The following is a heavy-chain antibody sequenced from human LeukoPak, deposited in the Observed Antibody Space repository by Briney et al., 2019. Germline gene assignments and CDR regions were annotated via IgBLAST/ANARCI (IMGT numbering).Heavy chain of an antibody. CDR1: GFTVDGHY. V-gene: IGHV3-66*04. D-gene: IGHD3-16*01. CDR3: ARRLWFDY. CDR2: VYSGGTT. Sequence: GGSLRLSCAASGFTVDGHYMNWVRQAPGKGLEWVSVVYSGGTTFYADSVKGRFTISRDNSKNMLYLHMNSLRAEDTAVYYCARRLWFDYWGQGTLVTVSS. J-gene: IGHJ4*02.